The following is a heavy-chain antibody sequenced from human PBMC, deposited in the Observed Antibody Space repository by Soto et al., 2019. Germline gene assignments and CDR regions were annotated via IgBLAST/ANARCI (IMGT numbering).Heavy chain of an antibody. CDR1: GGTFSRYT. CDR2: VVPKIGSI. V-gene: IGHV1-69*02. Sequence: SVKVSFKAPGGTFSRYTIHWVRQAPGQGLEWMGRVVPKIGSINFIRKFQGRLTLTADKSTRTAFLELSSLRPEDTAVYYCKWCVCGNDTDDAHLDYCSQGTQVTVSA. D-gene: IGHD2-15*01. J-gene: IGHJ4*01. CDR3: KWCVCGNDTDDAHLDY.